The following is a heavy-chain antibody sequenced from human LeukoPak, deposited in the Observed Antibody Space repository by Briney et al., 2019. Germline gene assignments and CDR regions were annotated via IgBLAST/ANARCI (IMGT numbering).Heavy chain of an antibody. Sequence: ASVKVSCKASGGTFSSYAISWVRQAPGQGLEWVGGIIPIFGTANYAQKFQGRVTITADESTSTAYMELSSLRSEDTAVYYCARDHPRGYSSSSPHSFDYWGQGTLVTVSS. CDR2: IIPIFGTA. D-gene: IGHD6-6*01. J-gene: IGHJ4*02. V-gene: IGHV1-69*01. CDR1: GGTFSSYA. CDR3: ARDHPRGYSSSSPHSFDY.